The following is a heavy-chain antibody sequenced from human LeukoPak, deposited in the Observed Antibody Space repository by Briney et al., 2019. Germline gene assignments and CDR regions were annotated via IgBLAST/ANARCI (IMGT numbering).Heavy chain of an antibody. V-gene: IGHV4-39*07. Sequence: PSETLSLTCTVSGGSISSSSYYWGWIRQPPGKGLEWIGSIYYSGSTYYNPSLKSRVTISVDTSKNQFSLKLSSVTAADTAVYYCAREIGAGSGWKGYYYYMDVWGKGTTVTISS. J-gene: IGHJ6*03. CDR1: GGSISSSSYY. D-gene: IGHD6-19*01. CDR2: IYYSGST. CDR3: AREIGAGSGWKGYYYYMDV.